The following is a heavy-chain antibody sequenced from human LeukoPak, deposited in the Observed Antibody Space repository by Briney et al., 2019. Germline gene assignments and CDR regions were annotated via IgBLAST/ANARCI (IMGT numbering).Heavy chain of an antibody. CDR1: GGSISSYY. Sequence: SETLSLTCTVSGGSISSYYWSWIRQPPGKGLEWIGYIYYSGSTNYNPSLKSRVTISVDTSKNQFSLKLSSVTAADTAVYYCAGSMAYYDILTGYWFDPWGQGTLVTVSS. CDR2: IYYSGST. D-gene: IGHD3-9*01. J-gene: IGHJ5*02. V-gene: IGHV4-59*01. CDR3: AGSMAYYDILTGYWFDP.